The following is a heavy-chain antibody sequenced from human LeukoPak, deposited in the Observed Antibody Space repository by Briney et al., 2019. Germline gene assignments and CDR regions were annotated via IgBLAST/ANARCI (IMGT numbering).Heavy chain of an antibody. CDR3: VLLWFGELFIDY. Sequence: GGSLRLSCAASGFIFSSYAMYWVRQAPGKGLEWVSSISSSSSYIYYADSVKGRFTISRDNAKNSLYLQMNSLRAEDTAVYYCVLLWFGELFIDYWGQGTLVTVSS. V-gene: IGHV3-21*01. CDR2: ISSSSSYI. D-gene: IGHD3-10*01. CDR1: GFIFSSYA. J-gene: IGHJ4*02.